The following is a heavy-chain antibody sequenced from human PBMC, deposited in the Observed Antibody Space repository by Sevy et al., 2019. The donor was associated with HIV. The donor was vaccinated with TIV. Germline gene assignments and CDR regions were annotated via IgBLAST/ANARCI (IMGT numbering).Heavy chain of an antibody. J-gene: IGHJ3*02. CDR1: GFTFDDYA. D-gene: IGHD3-16*01. Sequence: SLKISCTASGFTFDDYAMHWVRQAPGKGLEWVAGISWNSGSKGYADSVKGRFTISRDNAKNSLSLQMNGLTAEDTALYYCAKDKGSIGDAFDIWGQGTMVTVSS. V-gene: IGHV3-9*01. CDR3: AKDKGSIGDAFDI. CDR2: ISWNSGSK.